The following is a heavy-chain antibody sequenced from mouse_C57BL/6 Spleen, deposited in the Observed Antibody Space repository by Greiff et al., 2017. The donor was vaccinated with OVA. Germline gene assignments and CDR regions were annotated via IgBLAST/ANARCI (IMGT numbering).Heavy chain of an antibody. Sequence: QVHVKQPGAELVKPGASVKMSCKASGYTFTSYWITWVKQRPGQGLEWIGDIYPGSGSTNYNEKFKSKATLTVDTSSSTAYMQLSSLTSEDSAVYYCARHYGDDGFAYWGQGTLVTVSA. D-gene: IGHD2-2*01. J-gene: IGHJ3*01. CDR1: GYTFTSYW. CDR3: ARHYGDDGFAY. V-gene: IGHV1-55*01. CDR2: IYPGSGST.